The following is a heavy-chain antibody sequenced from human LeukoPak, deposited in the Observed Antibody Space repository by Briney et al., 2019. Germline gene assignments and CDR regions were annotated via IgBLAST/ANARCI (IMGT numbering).Heavy chain of an antibody. CDR1: GGSISSGTYY. Sequence: SSQTLSLTCTVSGGSISSGTYYWSWIRQPPGKGLEWIGYIYYSGTTYYNPSLKTRVIISVDTSKNQFSLKLSSVTAADTAVYYCARVVGATSQDTFDIWGQGTMVTVSS. J-gene: IGHJ3*02. CDR2: IYYSGTT. V-gene: IGHV4-30-4*01. CDR3: ARVVGATSQDTFDI. D-gene: IGHD1-26*01.